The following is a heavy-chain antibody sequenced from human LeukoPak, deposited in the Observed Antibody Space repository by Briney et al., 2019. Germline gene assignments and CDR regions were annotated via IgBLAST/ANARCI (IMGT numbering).Heavy chain of an antibody. V-gene: IGHV4-39*07. CDR3: VRPDDNSFDF. Sequence: SETLSLTCSVSGGSIRSSSYYWAWIRQPPGEGLERIGSIYSSGFTSYKPSLKSRLTISVDTSKNQFSLKLSSVTAADTAVYYCVRPDDNSFDFWGQGTMVTVSS. J-gene: IGHJ3*01. CDR2: IYSSGFT. CDR1: GGSIRSSSYY. D-gene: IGHD3-9*01.